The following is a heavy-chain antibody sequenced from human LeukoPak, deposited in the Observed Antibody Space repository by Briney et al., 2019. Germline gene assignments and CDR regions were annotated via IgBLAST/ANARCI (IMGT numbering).Heavy chain of an antibody. D-gene: IGHD2-15*01. V-gene: IGHV4-39*07. J-gene: IGHJ6*03. Sequence: SETLSLTCTVSGGSISSSSYYWGWIRQPPGKGLEWIGSIYYSGSTYYNPSLKSRVTISVDTSKNQFSLKLSSVTAADTAVYYCARGPYCSGGSCYSLYYYYYYMDVWGKGTTVTVPS. CDR2: IYYSGST. CDR1: GGSISSSSYY. CDR3: ARGPYCSGGSCYSLYYYYYYMDV.